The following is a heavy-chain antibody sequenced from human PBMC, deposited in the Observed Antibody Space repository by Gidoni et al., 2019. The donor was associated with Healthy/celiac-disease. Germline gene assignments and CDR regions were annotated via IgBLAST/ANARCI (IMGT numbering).Heavy chain of an antibody. D-gene: IGHD3-10*01. Sequence: QVQRVQSGAEVKKPGSSVKVSGKASGGTFSSDAISWVRQAPGQGLEWMGGISPIFGTASYAQKVQGRVTITADESTSTAYMELSSLRSEDTAVYYCAIPLLWFGELIGGFDYWGQGTLVTVSS. CDR1: GGTFSSDA. V-gene: IGHV1-69*01. CDR3: AIPLLWFGELIGGFDY. J-gene: IGHJ4*02. CDR2: ISPIFGTA.